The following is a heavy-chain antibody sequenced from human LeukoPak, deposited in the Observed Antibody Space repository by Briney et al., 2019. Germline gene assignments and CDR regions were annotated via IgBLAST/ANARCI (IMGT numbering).Heavy chain of an antibody. CDR1: GGSFSGYY. D-gene: IGHD4-17*01. CDR3: ARAPDYGDYVRVEYYYMDV. J-gene: IGHJ6*03. Sequence: SETLSLTCAVYGGSFSGYYWSWIRQPPAKGLEWIGEINHSGSTNYNPSLKSRVTISVDTSKNQFSLKLSSVTAADTAVYYCARAPDYGDYVRVEYYYMDVWGKGTTVTVSS. CDR2: INHSGST. V-gene: IGHV4-34*01.